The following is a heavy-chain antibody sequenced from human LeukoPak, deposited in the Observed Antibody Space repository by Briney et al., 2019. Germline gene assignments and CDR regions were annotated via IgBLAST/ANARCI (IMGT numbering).Heavy chain of an antibody. Sequence: SETLSLTCTVSGGSISRYYWSWIRQPPGKGLEGIGYIYYSGSTNYNPSLTSRVTISVDTSKHQFSLKLSSVTAADTAVYYCARLTPSGYYYYGMDVWGQGTTVTVSS. J-gene: IGHJ6*02. CDR3: ARLTPSGYYYYGMDV. CDR1: GGSISRYY. CDR2: IYYSGST. D-gene: IGHD2-15*01. V-gene: IGHV4-59*08.